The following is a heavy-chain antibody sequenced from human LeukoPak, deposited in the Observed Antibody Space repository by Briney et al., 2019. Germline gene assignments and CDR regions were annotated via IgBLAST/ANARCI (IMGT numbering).Heavy chain of an antibody. Sequence: GGSLRLSCAASGFTFSSYAMTWVRQAPGKGREGGSAITNSGDNTYYADSVKGRFTISRDNSKNTLYLQINSLRAEDTAIYYCAKAPMEDTWYIHFDYWGQGTLVTVSS. CDR2: ITNSGDNT. D-gene: IGHD6-13*01. CDR3: AKAPMEDTWYIHFDY. V-gene: IGHV3-23*01. J-gene: IGHJ4*02. CDR1: GFTFSSYA.